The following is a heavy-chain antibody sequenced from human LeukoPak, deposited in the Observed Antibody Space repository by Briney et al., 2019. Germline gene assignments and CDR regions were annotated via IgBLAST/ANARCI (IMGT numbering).Heavy chain of an antibody. CDR3: TRGIGYCSGGSCYFDY. V-gene: IGHV3-73*01. J-gene: IGHJ4*02. D-gene: IGHD2-15*01. CDR2: IRSKANSYAT. CDR1: GFTFSGSA. Sequence: GGSLRLSCAASGFTFSGSAMHWVRQASGKGLEWVGRIRSKANSYATAYAASVKGRFTISRDDSKNTAYLQMNGLKTEDTAVYYCTRGIGYCSGGSCYFDYWGQGTLVTVSS.